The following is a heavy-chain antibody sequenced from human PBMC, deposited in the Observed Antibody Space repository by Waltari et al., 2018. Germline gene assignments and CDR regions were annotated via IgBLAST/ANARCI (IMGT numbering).Heavy chain of an antibody. J-gene: IGHJ4*02. CDR2: DNNIEGAT. CDR3: AKVEWGGYSGYVGDC. CDR1: GFTFSSSA. V-gene: IGHV3-23*01. D-gene: IGHD5-12*01. Sequence: EVQLLESGGALVQPGGSVRLSCAASGFTFSSSAISWVRQAPGKGLGWVSAPDNNIEGATFYADSVRGRFTISRDNSKNTLYLQMNSLRIEDTAVYYCAKVEWGGYSGYVGDCWGQGTLVTVSS.